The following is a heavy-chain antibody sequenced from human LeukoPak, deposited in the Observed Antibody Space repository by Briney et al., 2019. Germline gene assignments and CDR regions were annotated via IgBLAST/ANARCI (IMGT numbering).Heavy chain of an antibody. Sequence: SETLSLTCTVSGGSISSYYWSWIRQPPGKGLEWIGYIYYSGSTNYNPSLKSRVTISVDTSKNQFSLKLSSVTAADTAVYYCASYSSGWYRKMWAFDIWGQGTMVTVSS. CDR1: GGSISSYY. D-gene: IGHD6-19*01. V-gene: IGHV4-59*08. CDR3: ASYSSGWYRKMWAFDI. J-gene: IGHJ3*02. CDR2: IYYSGST.